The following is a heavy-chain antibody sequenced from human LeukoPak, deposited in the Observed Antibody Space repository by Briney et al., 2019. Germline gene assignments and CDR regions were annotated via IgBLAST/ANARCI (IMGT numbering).Heavy chain of an antibody. CDR1: GDSISNYY. J-gene: IGHJ4*02. CDR2: IYYSGST. Sequence: PSETLSLTCTVSGDSISNYYWSWIRQPPGKGLEWIGHIYYSGSTNYNPSLRSRVTISVDTSKNQFSLKLSSVTAADTAVYYCANSLYSSSWFDYWGQGTLVTVSS. CDR3: ANSLYSSSWFDY. V-gene: IGHV4-59*08. D-gene: IGHD6-13*01.